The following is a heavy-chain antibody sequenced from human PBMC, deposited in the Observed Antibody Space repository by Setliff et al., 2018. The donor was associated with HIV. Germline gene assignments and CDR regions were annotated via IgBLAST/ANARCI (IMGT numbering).Heavy chain of an antibody. CDR2: IRSKPYGGTT. Sequence: GGSLRLSCTASGFTFGDNALTWVRQAPGKGLEWVGIIRSKPYGGTTEYAASVKGRFTISRDDSRSVAYLQMNSLKIEDTAVYYCTRDFRYYDTSGYYFYSDAFDIWGQGTTVTVSS. CDR3: TRDFRYYDTSGYYFYSDAFDI. D-gene: IGHD3-22*01. V-gene: IGHV3-49*04. J-gene: IGHJ3*02. CDR1: GFTFGDNA.